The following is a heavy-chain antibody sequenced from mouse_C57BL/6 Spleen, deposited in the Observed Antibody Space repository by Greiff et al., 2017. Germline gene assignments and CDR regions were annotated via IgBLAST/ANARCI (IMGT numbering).Heavy chain of an antibody. CDR1: GYTFTDYY. D-gene: IGHD2-3*01. CDR3: ARPAYDGYYGDFDV. J-gene: IGHJ1*03. CDR2: INPNNGGT. Sequence: EVQLQQSGPELVKPGASVKISCKASGYTFTDYYMNWVKQSHGKSLEWIGDINPNNGGTSYNQKFKGKATLTVDKSSSTAYMELRSLTSEDSAVYYCARPAYDGYYGDFDVWGTGTTVTVSS. V-gene: IGHV1-26*01.